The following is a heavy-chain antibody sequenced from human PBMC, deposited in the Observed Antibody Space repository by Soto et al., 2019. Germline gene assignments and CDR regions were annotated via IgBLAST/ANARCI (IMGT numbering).Heavy chain of an antibody. CDR3: AKDRVGYCISTSCYLPYYYYYYGMDV. CDR2: ISYDGSNK. D-gene: IGHD2-2*01. J-gene: IGHJ6*02. V-gene: IGHV3-30*18. Sequence: PGGSLRLSCAASGFTFSSYGMHWVRQAPGKGLEWVAVISYDGSNKYYADSVKGRFTISRDNSKNTLYLQMNSLRAEDTAVYYCAKDRVGYCISTSCYLPYYYYYYGMDVWGQGTTVTVSS. CDR1: GFTFSSYG.